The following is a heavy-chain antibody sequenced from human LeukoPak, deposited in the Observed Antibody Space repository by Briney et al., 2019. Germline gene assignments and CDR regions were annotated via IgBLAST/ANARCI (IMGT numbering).Heavy chain of an antibody. V-gene: IGHV3-11*04. D-gene: IGHD3-3*01. CDR1: GFTFSDYF. CDR3: ASSRFFDP. Sequence: PGGSLRLSCVASGFTFSDYFMSWMRQAPGKGLEWLSFINSEGNNIYYADSVKGRFTISRDNARNTLYLEMNSLRMEDTAKYYCASSRFFDPWGQGTLVTVSS. J-gene: IGHJ5*02. CDR2: INSEGNNI.